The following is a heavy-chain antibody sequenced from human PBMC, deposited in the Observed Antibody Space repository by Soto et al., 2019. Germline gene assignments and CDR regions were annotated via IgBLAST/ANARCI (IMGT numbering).Heavy chain of an antibody. V-gene: IGHV4-4*07. CDR2: IYTSGSP. J-gene: IGHJ6*02. CDR1: GGSSSGYY. Sequence: QVQLQESGPGLVKPSETLSLTCSVSGGSSSGYYWSWIRQPAGKGLEWIGRIYTSGSPYYNPSLKSRDTMSVDSSSHQISLKLSSVTAADTAVYYCAREDYGVLDVWGQGTTVTVSS. CDR3: AREDYGVLDV. D-gene: IGHD3-16*01.